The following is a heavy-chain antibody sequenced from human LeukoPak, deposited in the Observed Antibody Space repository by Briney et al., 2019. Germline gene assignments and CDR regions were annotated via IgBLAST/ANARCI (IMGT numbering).Heavy chain of an antibody. CDR1: GGSISSYY. CDR3: ARSRVEMATMWAY. D-gene: IGHD5-24*01. J-gene: IGHJ4*02. Sequence: SETLSLTCTVSGGSISSYYRSWIRQPPGKGLEWIGYIYYSGSTNYNPSLKSRVTISVDTSKNQFSLKLSSVTAADTAVYYCARSRVEMATMWAYWGQGTLVTVSS. CDR2: IYYSGST. V-gene: IGHV4-59*08.